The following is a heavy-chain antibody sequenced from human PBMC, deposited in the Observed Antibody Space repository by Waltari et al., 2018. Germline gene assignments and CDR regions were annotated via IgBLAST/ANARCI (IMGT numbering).Heavy chain of an antibody. CDR3: AIYAVLYGMDV. CDR1: GFTFSSYE. CDR2: ISSRGSSI. D-gene: IGHD2-2*01. V-gene: IGHV3-48*03. J-gene: IGHJ6*02. Sequence: EVQLVESGGGLVQPGGSLRLSCAASGFTFSSYEMNWVRQAPGKGLAWVSYISSRGSSIYYADAVKGRFTISRDNAKNALYLQMNSLRAEDTAVYDCAIYAVLYGMDVWGQGTTVTVSS.